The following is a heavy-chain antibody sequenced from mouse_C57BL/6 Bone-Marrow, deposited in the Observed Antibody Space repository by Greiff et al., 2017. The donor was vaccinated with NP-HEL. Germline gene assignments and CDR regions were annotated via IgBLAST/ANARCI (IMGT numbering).Heavy chain of an antibody. CDR1: GFTFSNYW. V-gene: IGHV6-3*01. CDR2: IRLKSDNYAT. D-gene: IGHD1-1*01. J-gene: IGHJ2*01. CDR3: MVITTVVGGY. Sequence: DVMLVESGGGLVQPGGSMKLSCVASGFTFSNYWMNWVRQSPEKGLEWVAQIRLKSDNYATHYAESVKGRFTISRDDSKSSVYLQMNNLRAEDTGIYYCMVITTVVGGYWGQGTTLTVSS.